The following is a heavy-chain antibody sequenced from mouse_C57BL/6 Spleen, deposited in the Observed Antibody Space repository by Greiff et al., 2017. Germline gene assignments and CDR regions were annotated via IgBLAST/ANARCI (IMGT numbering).Heavy chain of an antibody. Sequence: EVQLQESGPGLVKPSQSLSLTCSVTGYSITSGYYWNWIRQFPGNKLEWMGYISYDGSNNYNPSLKNRISLTRDTSKNQFFLKLNSVTTEDTATYYCARVRGSSYRTYAMDYWGQGTSVTVSS. CDR2: ISYDGSN. V-gene: IGHV3-6*01. D-gene: IGHD1-1*01. J-gene: IGHJ4*01. CDR1: GYSITSGYY. CDR3: ARVRGSSYRTYAMDY.